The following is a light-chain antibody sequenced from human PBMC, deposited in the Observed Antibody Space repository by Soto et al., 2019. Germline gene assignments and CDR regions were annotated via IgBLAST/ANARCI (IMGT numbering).Light chain of an antibody. CDR2: NVS. J-gene: IGLJ3*02. Sequence: QSVLTQPASVSGSPGQSITISCTGSSSDVGGYNYVSWYQHHPGKAPKLLIYNVSDRPSGVSNRFSGSKSGNTASLTISGLQAEDEADYYCKSYTTSSTLVFGGGTKLTVL. V-gene: IGLV2-14*03. CDR3: KSYTTSSTLV. CDR1: SSDVGGYNY.